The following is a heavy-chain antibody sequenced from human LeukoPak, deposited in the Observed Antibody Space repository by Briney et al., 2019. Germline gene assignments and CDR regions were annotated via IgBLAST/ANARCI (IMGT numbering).Heavy chain of an antibody. D-gene: IGHD3-22*01. CDR3: ARGLYYYDSSGYYAFDI. V-gene: IGHV6-1*01. J-gene: IGHJ3*02. CDR1: GDSVSSNSAA. CDR2: TYYRSKWYN. Sequence: SQTLSLTCAISGDSVSSNSAAWNWIRQSPSRGLEWLGRTYYRSKWYNDYAVSVKSRITINPDTSKNQFSLQLNSVTLEDTAVYYCARGLYYYDSSGYYAFDIWGQGTMVTVSS.